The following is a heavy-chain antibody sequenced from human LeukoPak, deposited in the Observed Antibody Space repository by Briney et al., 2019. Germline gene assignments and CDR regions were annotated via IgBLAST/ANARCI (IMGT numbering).Heavy chain of an antibody. J-gene: IGHJ6*02. V-gene: IGHV3-7*03. CDR1: GFTFRNYW. CDR3: ARDFQPRYCSSSSCSPA. CDR2: IRPDGSQK. D-gene: IGHD2-2*01. Sequence: GGSLRLSCAASGFTFRNYWMSWVRQAPGEGLEWVTSIRPDGSQKYYVDSARGRFTISRDNAKSSLYLQMSSLRPEDTATYYCARDFQPRYCSSSSCSPAWGQGTTVTVSS.